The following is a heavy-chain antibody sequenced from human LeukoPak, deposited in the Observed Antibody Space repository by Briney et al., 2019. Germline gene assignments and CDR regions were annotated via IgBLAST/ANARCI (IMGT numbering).Heavy chain of an antibody. Sequence: ASVKVSCKASGGTFSSYAISWVRQAPGQGLEWMGRIIPILGIANYAQKFQGRVTITADKSTSTAYMELSSLRSEDTAVYYCARDPSITMIVGYFDYWGQGTLVTVYS. J-gene: IGHJ4*02. CDR3: ARDPSITMIVGYFDY. CDR2: IIPILGIA. D-gene: IGHD3-22*01. CDR1: GGTFSSYA. V-gene: IGHV1-69*04.